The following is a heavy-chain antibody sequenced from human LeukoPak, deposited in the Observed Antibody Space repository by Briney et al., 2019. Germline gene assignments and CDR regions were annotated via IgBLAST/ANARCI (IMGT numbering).Heavy chain of an antibody. J-gene: IGHJ4*02. D-gene: IGHD2-8*01. CDR3: ARTKNRSLFDY. V-gene: IGHV3-23*01. Sequence: GGSLRLSCAASGFTFSSYAMSWVRQAPGKGLEWVSAISGSGGITSYADSVKGRFTISRDNSKNTLYLQMNSLRAEDTALYYCARTKNRSLFDYWGQGTLVTVSS. CDR1: GFTFSSYA. CDR2: ISGSGGIT.